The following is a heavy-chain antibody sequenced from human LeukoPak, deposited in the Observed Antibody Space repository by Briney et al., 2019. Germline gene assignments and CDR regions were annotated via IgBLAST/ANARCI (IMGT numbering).Heavy chain of an antibody. CDR2: INTNTGNP. CDR1: GYTFTTYA. J-gene: IGHJ5*01. V-gene: IGHV7-4-1*02. Sequence: ASVKVSCKASGYTFTTYAMNWVRQAPGQGLEWMGWINTNTGNPAYAQGFTGRFVFSLDTSVSTAYLQISSLKAEDTAVYYYARAYQPLGGLSFPDSWGQGTLVTVSS. CDR3: ARAYQPLGGLSFPDS. D-gene: IGHD3-16*02.